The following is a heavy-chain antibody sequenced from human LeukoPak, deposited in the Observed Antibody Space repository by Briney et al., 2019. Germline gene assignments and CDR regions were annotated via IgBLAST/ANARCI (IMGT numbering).Heavy chain of an antibody. V-gene: IGHV3-21*01. CDR1: GFTSSTYT. D-gene: IGHD5-12*01. CDR3: VRVWGHSGYDYFPFDY. Sequence: GGSLRLSCAASGFTSSTYTMNWVRQAPGKGLEWVSSINGDGRYIYYADSMKGRFTISRDNAKNSLHLQMNSLRAEDTAMYYCVRVWGHSGYDYFPFDYWGQGTLVTVSS. J-gene: IGHJ4*02. CDR2: INGDGRYI.